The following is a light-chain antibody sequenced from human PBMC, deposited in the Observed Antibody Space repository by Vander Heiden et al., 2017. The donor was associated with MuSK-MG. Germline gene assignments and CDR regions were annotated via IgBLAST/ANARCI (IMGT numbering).Light chain of an antibody. CDR1: QSVSSSY. J-gene: IGKJ4*01. CDR2: GAS. V-gene: IGKV3-20*01. Sequence: EIVLTQSPGTLSLSPGERATLSCRASQSVSSSYLAWYQQKPGQAPRLLIYGASSRATVIPDRFSGSGYGTDFPLTSSRLEQEDFAVYYCQQNGSSPPLTFGGGTKVEIK. CDR3: QQNGSSPPLT.